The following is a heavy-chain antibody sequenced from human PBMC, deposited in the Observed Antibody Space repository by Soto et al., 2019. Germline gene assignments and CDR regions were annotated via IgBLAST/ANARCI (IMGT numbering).Heavy chain of an antibody. CDR2: ISYDGSNK. V-gene: IGHV3-30-3*01. J-gene: IGHJ4*02. D-gene: IGHD6-19*01. CDR3: ARPYSSGWYGDLDY. CDR1: GFTFSSYA. Sequence: QVQLVESGGGVVQPGRSLRLSCTASGFTFSSYAMHWVRQAPGKGLEWVAVISYDGSNKYYADPVKGRFTISRDNSKNTMYLQMNSLRVEDTAVYYCARPYSSGWYGDLDYWGQGTLVTVSS.